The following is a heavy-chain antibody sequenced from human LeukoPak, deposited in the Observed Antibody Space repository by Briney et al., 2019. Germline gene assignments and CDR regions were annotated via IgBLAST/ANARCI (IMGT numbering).Heavy chain of an antibody. CDR1: GFTFDDYA. V-gene: IGHV3-43*02. D-gene: IGHD2-15*01. J-gene: IGHJ3*02. CDR2: ISGDGGTT. CDR3: AKEDRKEGLIDVFDI. Sequence: GGSLRLSCAASGFTFDDYAMHWVRQPPGKGLEWVSLISGDGGTTYYVDSVKGRFTISRDNSKNSLYLQMNSLRTEDTAFYYCAKEDRKEGLIDVFDIWGQGTMATASS.